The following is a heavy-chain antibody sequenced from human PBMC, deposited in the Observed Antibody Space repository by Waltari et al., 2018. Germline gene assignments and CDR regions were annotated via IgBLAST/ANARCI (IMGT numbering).Heavy chain of an antibody. J-gene: IGHJ6*03. CDR1: GGSISSYY. Sequence: QVQLQESGPGLVKPSETLSLTCTVSGGSISSYYWSWIRQPAGKGLEWIGRIYTSGRTNDNPSLKSRVTMSVDTSKNQFSLKLSSVTAADTAVYYCACVLSPTGYYYYYMDVWGKGTTVTVSS. CDR3: ACVLSPTGYYYYYMDV. V-gene: IGHV4-4*07. CDR2: IYTSGRT.